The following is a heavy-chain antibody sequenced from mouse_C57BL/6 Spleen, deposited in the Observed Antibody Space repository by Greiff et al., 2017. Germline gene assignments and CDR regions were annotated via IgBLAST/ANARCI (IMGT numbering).Heavy chain of an antibody. CDR3: ARGNGNNAMDY. Sequence: VKLQESGAELVKPGASVKISCKASGYAFSSYWMNGVKQRPGKGLEWIGQIYPGVGDTNYNGKFKGKATLTANKSSSTAYMQLSSLTSEDSAVYFRARGNGNNAMDYWGQGTSVTVSS. CDR2: IYPGVGDT. CDR1: GYAFSSYW. J-gene: IGHJ4*01. D-gene: IGHD2-1*01. V-gene: IGHV1-80*01.